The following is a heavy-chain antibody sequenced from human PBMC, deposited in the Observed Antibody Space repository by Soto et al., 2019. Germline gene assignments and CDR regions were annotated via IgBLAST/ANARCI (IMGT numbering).Heavy chain of an antibody. CDR3: ASAYLFGPRTSYTIYYP. CDR1: GFTFSNYG. D-gene: IGHD1-26*01. J-gene: IGHJ5*02. CDR2: ISDDGVSK. Sequence: EGSLRLSCAASGFTFSNYGMHWVRQAPGKGLEWVAVISDDGVSKYYADSVQGRFTISRDNSESAVFLQMNSLRPDDTALYFCASAYLFGPRTSYTIYYP. V-gene: IGHV3-30*03.